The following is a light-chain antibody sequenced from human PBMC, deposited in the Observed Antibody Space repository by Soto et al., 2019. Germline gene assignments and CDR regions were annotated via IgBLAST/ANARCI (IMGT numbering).Light chain of an antibody. CDR3: QHYNNWPYT. J-gene: IGKJ2*01. CDR1: QSISSN. Sequence: EIVMTQSPATLSVSPGERATLSCGASQSISSNLAWYQQKPGQAPRLLIYAASTRATGIPARFSGSGSGTEFTLTISSLQSEDFVVYYCQHYNNWPYTFGQGTKLEIK. V-gene: IGKV3-15*01. CDR2: AAS.